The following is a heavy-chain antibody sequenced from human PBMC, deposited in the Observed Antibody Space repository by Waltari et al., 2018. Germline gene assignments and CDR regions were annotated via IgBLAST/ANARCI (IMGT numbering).Heavy chain of an antibody. CDR1: VFTFSSYS. CDR3: ASLMSGWYY. CDR2: ISSSSSYI. V-gene: IGHV3-21*01. J-gene: IGHJ4*02. Sequence: EVQLVESGGGLVKPGGSLRLSCAASVFTFSSYSMHWVRQAPGKGLEWVSSISSSSSYIYYADSVKGRFTISRDNAKNSLYLQMNSLRAEDTAVYYCASLMSGWYYWGQGTLVTVSS. D-gene: IGHD6-19*01.